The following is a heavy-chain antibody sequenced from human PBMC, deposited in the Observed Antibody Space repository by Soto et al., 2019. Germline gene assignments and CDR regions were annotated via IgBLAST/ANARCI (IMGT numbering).Heavy chain of an antibody. Sequence: GASVKVYCKAAGYTYTSYGISCGLQAPGEGLEWMGWINAGNGNTKYSQKFQGRVTMTRDTSASTAYMELSSLRSEDTAVYYCASAGGGYCSSTSCSFDIWGQGTMVTVSS. CDR3: ASAGGGYCSSTSCSFDI. D-gene: IGHD2-2*01. CDR1: GYTYTSYG. J-gene: IGHJ3*02. CDR2: INAGNGNT. V-gene: IGHV1-18*04.